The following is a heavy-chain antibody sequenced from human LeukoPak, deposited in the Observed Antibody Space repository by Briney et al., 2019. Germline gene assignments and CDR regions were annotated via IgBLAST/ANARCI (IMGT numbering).Heavy chain of an antibody. D-gene: IGHD5-12*01. CDR1: GFTFTNYW. CDR2: MNQDGSRK. Sequence: GGSLRLSCAASGFTFTNYWMSWLRQAPGKGLEWVANMNQDGSRKNYVDSVKGRFPIPRDNANNSLYLQMNILRAEDTAVYYCARDLQEQWLPHYYYYYYGMDVWGQGTTVSVSS. CDR3: ARDLQEQWLPHYYYYYYGMDV. J-gene: IGHJ6*02. V-gene: IGHV3-7*01.